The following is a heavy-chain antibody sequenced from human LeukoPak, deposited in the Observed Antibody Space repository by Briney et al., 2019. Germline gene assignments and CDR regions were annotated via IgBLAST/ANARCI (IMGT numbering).Heavy chain of an antibody. Sequence: GGSLRLSCAASGYTFNEYYMSWIRQAPGKGLEWVSYINTLGTIKYYADSVKGRFTISKDNAKNTLYLQMNSLRAEDTAVYYCAKDRVATEDYWGQGTLVTVSS. J-gene: IGHJ4*02. CDR1: GYTFNEYY. V-gene: IGHV3-11*01. D-gene: IGHD2-15*01. CDR2: INTLGTIK. CDR3: AKDRVATEDY.